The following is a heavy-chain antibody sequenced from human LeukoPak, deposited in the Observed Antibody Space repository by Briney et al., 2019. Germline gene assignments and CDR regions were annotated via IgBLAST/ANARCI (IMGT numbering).Heavy chain of an antibody. D-gene: IGHD1-26*01. CDR3: AKDLLVGAQQGEFDY. Sequence: SGGSLRLSCAASGFTFSSYAMSWVRQAPGKGLEWVSAISGSGGSTYYADSVKSRFTISRDNSKNTLYLQMNSLRAEDTAVYYCAKDLLVGAQQGEFDYWGQGTLVTVSS. V-gene: IGHV3-23*01. CDR1: GFTFSSYA. J-gene: IGHJ4*02. CDR2: ISGSGGST.